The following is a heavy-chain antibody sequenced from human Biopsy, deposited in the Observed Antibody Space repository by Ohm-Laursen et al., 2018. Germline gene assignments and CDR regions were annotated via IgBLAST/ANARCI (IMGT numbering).Heavy chain of an antibody. Sequence: ASVKVSCKASGDSFTSYAIGWVRQAPGEGLEWMGGIIAVSGLVNYAPKFQGRVSITADKSTTTAYMELSNLKSEDTAVYYCATPFQYYDSWGGYPPFDHWGQGTLVTVSS. CDR2: IIAVSGLV. V-gene: IGHV1-69*10. CDR3: ATPFQYYDSWGGYPPFDH. CDR1: GDSFTSYA. D-gene: IGHD3-3*01. J-gene: IGHJ4*02.